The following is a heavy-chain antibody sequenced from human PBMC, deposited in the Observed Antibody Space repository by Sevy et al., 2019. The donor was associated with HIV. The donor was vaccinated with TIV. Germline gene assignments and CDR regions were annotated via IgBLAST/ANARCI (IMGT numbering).Heavy chain of an antibody. D-gene: IGHD6-19*01. V-gene: IGHV4-59*01. Sequence: SETLSLTCTVSGGSISNYYWSWIRQPPGKGLEWIAYIYYSGSTNYNPSLKSRVTISVDMSKKQFSLKLSSVTAADTAVHYCARFPSGWYWAFDHWGQGTLVTVSS. CDR2: IYYSGST. J-gene: IGHJ4*02. CDR1: GGSISNYY. CDR3: ARFPSGWYWAFDH.